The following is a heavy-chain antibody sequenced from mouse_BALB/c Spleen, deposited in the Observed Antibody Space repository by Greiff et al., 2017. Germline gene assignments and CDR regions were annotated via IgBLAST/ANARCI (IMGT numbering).Heavy chain of an antibody. CDR2: ISSGSSTI. CDR3: ARDGSAWFAY. V-gene: IGHV5-17*02. Sequence: EVQGVESGGGLVQPGGSRKLSCAASGFTFSSFGMHWVRQAPEKGLEWVAYISSGSSTIYYADTVKGRFTISRDNPKNTLFLQMTSLRSEDTAMYYCARDGSAWFAYWGQGTLVTVSA. D-gene: IGHD2-3*01. CDR1: GFTFSSFG. J-gene: IGHJ3*01.